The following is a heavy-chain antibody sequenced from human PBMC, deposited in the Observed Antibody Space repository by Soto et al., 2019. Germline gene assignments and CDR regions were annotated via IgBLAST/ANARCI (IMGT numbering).Heavy chain of an antibody. J-gene: IGHJ3*02. CDR2: IKQDGSEK. Sequence: EVQLVESGGDLVQPGGSLRLSCTASGFTLSSFWMSWLRRTPGKGLEWVANIKQDGSEKHDIDSVKGRFTSSRDNAKKTLYLQMSNQRAEDTAVSYCARDQGWQRGFDIWCPGTLVTVSS. CDR3: ARDQGWQRGFDI. V-gene: IGHV3-7*01. D-gene: IGHD2-15*01. CDR1: GFTLSSFW.